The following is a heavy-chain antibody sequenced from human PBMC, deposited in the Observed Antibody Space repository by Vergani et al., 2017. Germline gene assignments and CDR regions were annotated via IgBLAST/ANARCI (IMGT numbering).Heavy chain of an antibody. D-gene: IGHD6-6*01. J-gene: IGHJ6*02. CDR1: GGSFSGYY. V-gene: IGHV4-34*01. Sequence: QVQLQQWGAGLLKPSETLSLSCAVYGGSFSGYYWSWIRQPPGKGLEWIGEINHSGSTNYNPSLKSRVTISVDTSKNQFSLKLSSVTAADTAVYYCASHSSSSLVYYYYGMDVWGQGP. CDR3: ASHSSSSLVYYYYGMDV. CDR2: INHSGST.